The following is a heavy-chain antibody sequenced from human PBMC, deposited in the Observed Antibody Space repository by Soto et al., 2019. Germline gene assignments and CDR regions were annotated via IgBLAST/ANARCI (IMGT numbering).Heavy chain of an antibody. D-gene: IGHD3-3*01. Sequence: QVQLVQSGAEVKKPGASVKVSCKASGYTFTSYGISWVRQAPGQGLEWMGWVSAYNGNTNYAQKLQGRGTMTRDTSTSTAYMELRSLRSDDTAVYYCAGEYYDFWSGLAYGFDPWGQGTLVTVSS. CDR1: GYTFTSYG. V-gene: IGHV1-18*01. J-gene: IGHJ5*02. CDR2: VSAYNGNT. CDR3: AGEYYDFWSGLAYGFDP.